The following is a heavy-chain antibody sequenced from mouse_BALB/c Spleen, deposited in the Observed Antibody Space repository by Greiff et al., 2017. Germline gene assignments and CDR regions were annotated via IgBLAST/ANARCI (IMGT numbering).Heavy chain of an antibody. CDR3: ARPLIYDGFYYAMDY. D-gene: IGHD2-3*01. CDR1: GYTFTDYA. Sequence: VKLMESGPEVVRPGVSVKISCKGSGYTFTDYAMHWVKQSHAKSLEWIGVISTYNGNTNYNQKFKGKATMTVDKSSSTAYMELARLTSEDSAIYYCARPLIYDGFYYAMDYWGQGTSVTVSS. CDR2: ISTYNGNT. V-gene: IGHV1-67*01. J-gene: IGHJ4*01.